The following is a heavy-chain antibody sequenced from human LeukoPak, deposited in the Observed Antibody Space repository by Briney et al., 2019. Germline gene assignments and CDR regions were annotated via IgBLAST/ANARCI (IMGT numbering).Heavy chain of an antibody. CDR2: INPSGGRT. Sequence: GASVKDSCKASGYTFTRYYLHWVRQPPGQGLEWMGIINPSGGRTNNAQQFQGRVTMTRDTSTSTAYMQLSSLRSEDTAVYYCARDLAIAAGPYGMDVWGQGTTVTVSS. J-gene: IGHJ6*02. CDR3: ARDLAIAAGPYGMDV. CDR1: GYTFTRYY. D-gene: IGHD6-13*01. V-gene: IGHV1-46*01.